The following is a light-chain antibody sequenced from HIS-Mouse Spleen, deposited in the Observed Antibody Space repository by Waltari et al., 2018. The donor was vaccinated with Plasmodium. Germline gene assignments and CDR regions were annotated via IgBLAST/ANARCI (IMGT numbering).Light chain of an antibody. CDR3: QSYDSSLSGSV. V-gene: IGLV1-40*01. CDR1: SSNIGAGYD. J-gene: IGLJ2*01. Sequence: QSVLTPPPSVSGAPGQRVTISCTGSSSNIGAGYDVPWYQPLPGTAPKLLIYGNSNRASGVPDRVSGAKSGTSASLAITGLQAEDEADYYCQSYDSSLSGSVFGGGTKLTVL. CDR2: GNS.